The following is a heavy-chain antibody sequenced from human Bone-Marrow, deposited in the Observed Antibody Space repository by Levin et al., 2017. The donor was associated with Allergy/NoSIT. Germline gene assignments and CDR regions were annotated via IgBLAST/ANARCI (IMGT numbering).Heavy chain of an antibody. J-gene: IGHJ3*02. CDR2: MNPNSGNT. D-gene: IGHD3-22*01. Sequence: GGSLRLSCKASGYTFTSYDINWVRQATGQGLEWMGWMNPNSGNTGYALKFQGRVTMTRDTSISTAYMELSSLKSEDTAVYYCARSASGHYDSSGYRPPGAFDIWGQGTMVTVSS. CDR3: ARSASGHYDSSGYRPPGAFDI. CDR1: GYTFTSYD. V-gene: IGHV1-8*01.